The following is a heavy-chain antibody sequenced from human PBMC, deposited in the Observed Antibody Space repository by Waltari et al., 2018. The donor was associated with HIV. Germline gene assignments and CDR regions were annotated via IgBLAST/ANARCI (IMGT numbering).Heavy chain of an antibody. D-gene: IGHD4-4*01. J-gene: IGHJ4*02. Sequence: QVQLVESGGGVVQPGGSLRLSCAASGFTFNNYGIHWVRQAPGKGLELVAVIWYDGSKTYYEGSVKGRFTISRDTSKNTVYLQMSSLRAEDTALYYCARDQEFMTTVTPLAYWGQGTPVTVSS. CDR3: ARDQEFMTTVTPLAY. V-gene: IGHV3-33*01. CDR1: GFTFNNYG. CDR2: IWYDGSKT.